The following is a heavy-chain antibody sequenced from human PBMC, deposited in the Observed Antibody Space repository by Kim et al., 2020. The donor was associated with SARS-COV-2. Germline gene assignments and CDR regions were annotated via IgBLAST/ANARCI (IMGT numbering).Heavy chain of an antibody. V-gene: IGHV5-10-1*01. Sequence: PPFQGHVTISADKSISTAYLQWSSLKASDTAMYYCARHTIVGATTDYWGQGTLVTVSS. D-gene: IGHD1-26*01. J-gene: IGHJ4*02. CDR3: ARHTIVGATTDY.